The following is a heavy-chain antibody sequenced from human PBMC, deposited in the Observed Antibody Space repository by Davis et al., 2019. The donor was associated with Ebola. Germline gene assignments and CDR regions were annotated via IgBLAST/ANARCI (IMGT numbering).Heavy chain of an antibody. V-gene: IGHV6-1*01. J-gene: IGHJ6*04. CDR1: GDSVSRKTGA. D-gene: IGHD3-10*01. CDR3: ARVRFGGDLYYYGMDV. Sequence: SQTLSLTCAISGDSVSRKTGAWSWIRQSPSRGLEWLGRTYYRSKWYNDYAVSVKSRIIISPDTSKNQFSLQLNSVTAADTAVYYCARVRFGGDLYYYGMDVWGKGTTVTVSS. CDR2: TYYRSKWYN.